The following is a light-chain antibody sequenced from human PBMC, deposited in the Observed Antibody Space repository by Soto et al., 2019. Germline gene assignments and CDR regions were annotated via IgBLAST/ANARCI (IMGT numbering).Light chain of an antibody. V-gene: IGKV3-15*01. J-gene: IGKJ5*01. Sequence: EIVMTQSPATLSLSPGERATLSCRASQGVSSYLAWYQQKPGQAPRLLIYGASTRATDIPARFSGSGSGTEFTLTITSLQSEAFAVYYCQQYNDWPLITFGQGTRLEIK. CDR2: GAS. CDR1: QGVSSY. CDR3: QQYNDWPLIT.